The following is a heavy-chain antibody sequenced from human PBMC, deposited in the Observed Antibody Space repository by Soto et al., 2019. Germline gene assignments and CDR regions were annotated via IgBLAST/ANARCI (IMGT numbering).Heavy chain of an antibody. V-gene: IGHV4-34*01. J-gene: IGHJ6*03. D-gene: IGHD1-20*01. Sequence: SETLSLTCAVYGGSFNGYYWSWIRQPLGKGLEWIGEINHSGSTNYNPSLKSRVTISVDTSKNQFSLKLSSVTAADAAVYYCARGLYTYYYYYMDVWGKGTTVTVS. CDR2: INHSGST. CDR1: GGSFNGYY. CDR3: ARGLYTYYYYYMDV.